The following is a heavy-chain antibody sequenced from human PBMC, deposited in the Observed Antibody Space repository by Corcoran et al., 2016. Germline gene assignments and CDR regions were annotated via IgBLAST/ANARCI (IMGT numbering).Heavy chain of an antibody. V-gene: IGHV3-30*03. CDR2: ISYDGSNK. Sequence: QVQLVESGGGVVQPGRSLRLSCAASGFTFSSYGMHWVRQAPGKGLEWVAVISYDGSNKYYADSVKGRFTISRDNSKNTLYLQMNSLRAEDTAVYYCSGIAAAGPVDYWGQGTLVTVSS. D-gene: IGHD6-13*01. J-gene: IGHJ4*02. CDR1: GFTFSSYG. CDR3: SGIAAAGPVDY.